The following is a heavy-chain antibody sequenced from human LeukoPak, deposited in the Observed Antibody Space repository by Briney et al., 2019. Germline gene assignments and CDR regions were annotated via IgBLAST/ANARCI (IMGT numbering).Heavy chain of an antibody. J-gene: IGHJ4*02. Sequence: GESLRISCKGSGYSFTSYWISWVRQMPGKGLEWMGRIDPSDSYTNYSPSFQGHVTISADKSISTAYLQWSSLKASDTAMYYCARHVAYYGSGSYRVYWGQGTLVTVSS. CDR2: IDPSDSYT. CDR3: ARHVAYYGSGSYRVY. D-gene: IGHD3-10*01. CDR1: GYSFTSYW. V-gene: IGHV5-10-1*01.